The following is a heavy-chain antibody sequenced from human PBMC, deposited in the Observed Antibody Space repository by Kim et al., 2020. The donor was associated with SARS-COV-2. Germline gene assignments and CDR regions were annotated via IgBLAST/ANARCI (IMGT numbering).Heavy chain of an antibody. J-gene: IGHJ4*02. V-gene: IGHV1-58*02. Sequence: SVKVSCKASGFTFTSSAIQWVRQARGQRLEWIGWIVVGRGNTKYAQKFQERVTITRDMSTSTAYMELSSLRSEDTAVYYCAADKVAGGSSHFDYWGQGTLVTVSS. CDR1: GFTFTSSA. D-gene: IGHD3-10*01. CDR2: IVVGRGNT. CDR3: AADKVAGGSSHFDY.